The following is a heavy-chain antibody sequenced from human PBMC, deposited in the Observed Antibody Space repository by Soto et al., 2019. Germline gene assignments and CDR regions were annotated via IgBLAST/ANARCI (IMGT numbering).Heavy chain of an antibody. D-gene: IGHD2-15*01. Sequence: ASVKVSCKASGYTFTSYDINWVRQATGQGLEWMGWMNPNSGNTGYAQKFQGRVTMTRNTSISTAYMELSSLGSEDTAVYYCARSSYGAVVVVAATSTVRQRDYYYYYYMDVWGKGTTVTVSS. CDR1: GYTFTSYD. CDR3: ARSSYGAVVVVAATSTVRQRDYYYYYYMDV. CDR2: MNPNSGNT. V-gene: IGHV1-8*01. J-gene: IGHJ6*03.